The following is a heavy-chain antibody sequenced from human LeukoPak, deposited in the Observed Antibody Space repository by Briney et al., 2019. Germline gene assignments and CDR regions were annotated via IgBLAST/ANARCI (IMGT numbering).Heavy chain of an antibody. CDR3: ARGAAAAGTPDY. CDR1: GGSISSGGYS. CDR2: IYYSGST. J-gene: IGHJ4*02. Sequence: SQTLSLTCAVSGGSISSGGYSWSWIRQPPGKGLEWIGYIYYSGSTYYNPSLKSRVTISVDTSKNQFSLKLRSVTAADTAVYYCARGAAAAGTPDYWGQGTLVTVSS. D-gene: IGHD6-13*01. V-gene: IGHV4-30-4*07.